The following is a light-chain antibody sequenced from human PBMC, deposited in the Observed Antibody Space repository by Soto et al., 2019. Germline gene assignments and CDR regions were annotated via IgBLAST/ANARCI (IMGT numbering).Light chain of an antibody. V-gene: IGKV1-33*01. CDR1: HDVSRN. J-gene: IGKJ4*01. CDR2: DAS. CDR3: QQYKSMLS. Sequence: DIQMTQSPSSLSASEGDRVTITCQSSHDVSRNLNWFQQKPGEAPQLLIYDASNLKRGVPSRYSGSGSGTDFTLTISSLQPEDVATYYCQQYKSMLSFGGGTEVEIK.